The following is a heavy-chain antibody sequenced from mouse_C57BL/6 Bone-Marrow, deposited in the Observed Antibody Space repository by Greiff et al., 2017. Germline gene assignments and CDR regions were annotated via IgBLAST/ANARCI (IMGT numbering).Heavy chain of an antibody. Sequence: VQRVESGAELVRPGASVTLSCKASGYPFTDYEMHWVKHTPVHGLEWIGAIDPETGGTAYNQKFKVKAILTADKSSSTAYMELRSLTSEDSAVFYCTRGGWVLRFAYWGQGTLVTVSA. J-gene: IGHJ3*01. CDR1: GYPFTDYE. CDR3: TRGGWVLRFAY. V-gene: IGHV1-15*01. D-gene: IGHD2-3*01. CDR2: IDPETGGT.